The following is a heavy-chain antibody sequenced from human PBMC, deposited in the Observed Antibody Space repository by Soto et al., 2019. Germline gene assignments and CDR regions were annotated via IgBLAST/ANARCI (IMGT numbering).Heavy chain of an antibody. J-gene: IGHJ6*02. V-gene: IGHV1-69*02. D-gene: IGHD3-10*01. CDR3: ARAVYSGSGIPTLSGMDV. Sequence: QVQLVQSGAEVKKPGSSVKVSCKASGGTFSSYTISWVRQAPGQGLEWMGRIIPILGIANYAQKFQGRVTITADKSTSTAYMGLSSLRSEDTAVYYCARAVYSGSGIPTLSGMDVWGQGTTVTVSS. CDR2: IIPILGIA. CDR1: GGTFSSYT.